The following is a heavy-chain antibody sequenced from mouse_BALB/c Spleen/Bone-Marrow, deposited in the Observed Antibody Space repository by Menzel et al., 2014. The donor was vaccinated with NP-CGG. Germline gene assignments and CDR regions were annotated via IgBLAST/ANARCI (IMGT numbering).Heavy chain of an antibody. J-gene: IGHJ3*01. CDR2: ISNGGGST. V-gene: IGHV5-12-2*01. Sequence: EVQLVESGGGLVQPGGSLKLSCAASGFTFSSYTMSWVRQTPEKRLEWAAYISNGGGSTYYPDTVKGRFTISRDNAKNTLYLQMSSLKSEDTAMYYCARRAGAYWGQGTLVTVSA. CDR1: GFTFSSYT. D-gene: IGHD3-3*01. CDR3: ARRAGAY.